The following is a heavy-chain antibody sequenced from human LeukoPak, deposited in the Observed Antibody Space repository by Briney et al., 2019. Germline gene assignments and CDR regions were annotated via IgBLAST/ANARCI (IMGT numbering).Heavy chain of an antibody. Sequence: TGGSLRLSCTASGFTFCDYAMSWVRQAPGKGLEWVGFIRSKAYGGTTEYAASVKGRFTISRDDSKSIAYLQMNSLKTEDTAVYYCTRVVGAPDPPFFDYWGQGTLVTVSS. CDR2: IRSKAYGGTT. J-gene: IGHJ4*02. D-gene: IGHD1-26*01. V-gene: IGHV3-49*04. CDR1: GFTFCDYA. CDR3: TRVVGAPDPPFFDY.